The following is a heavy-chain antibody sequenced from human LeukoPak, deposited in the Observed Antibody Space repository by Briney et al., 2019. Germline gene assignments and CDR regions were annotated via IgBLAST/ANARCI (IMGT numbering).Heavy chain of an antibody. D-gene: IGHD6-13*01. Sequence: ASVKVSCKASGYTFTSYDINWVRQATGQGLEWMGWMNPNSGNTGYAQKFQGRVTITRNTSISTAYMELSSLRSEDTAVYYCAMTSAAGTYYYMDVWGKGTTVTISS. J-gene: IGHJ6*03. CDR1: GYTFTSYD. CDR3: AMTSAAGTYYYMDV. V-gene: IGHV1-8*03. CDR2: MNPNSGNT.